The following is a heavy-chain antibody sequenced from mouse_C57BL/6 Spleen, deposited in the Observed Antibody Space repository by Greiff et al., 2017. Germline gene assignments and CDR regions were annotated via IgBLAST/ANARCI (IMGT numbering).Heavy chain of an antibody. Sequence: VQLQQSGPGLVKPSQSLSLTCSVTGYSITSGYYWNWIRQFPGNKLEWMGYISYDGSNNYNPSLKNRISITRDTSKNQFFLKLNSLTTEDTATYAGARVEDGDGGGPYFAYWGQGTTRTVSS. CDR1: GYSITSGYY. CDR2: ISYDGSN. D-gene: IGHD2-13*01. CDR3: ARVEDGDGGGPYFAY. J-gene: IGHJ2*01. V-gene: IGHV3-6*01.